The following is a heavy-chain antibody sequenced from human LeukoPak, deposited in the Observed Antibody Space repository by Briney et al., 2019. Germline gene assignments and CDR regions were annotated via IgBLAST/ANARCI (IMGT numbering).Heavy chain of an antibody. V-gene: IGHV4-59*01. CDR3: ARGSGYYDSSGYDKLNFDY. Sequence: SETLSLTCTVSGGSISSYYWCWIRQPPGKGLEWIGYIYYSGSTNYNPSLKSRVTISVDTSKNQFSLKLSSVTAADTAVYYCARGSGYYDSSGYDKLNFDYWGQGTLVTVSS. D-gene: IGHD3-22*01. CDR2: IYYSGST. CDR1: GGSISSYY. J-gene: IGHJ4*02.